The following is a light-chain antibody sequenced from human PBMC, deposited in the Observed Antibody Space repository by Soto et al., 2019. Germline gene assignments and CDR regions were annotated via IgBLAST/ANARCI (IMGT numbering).Light chain of an antibody. J-gene: IGKJ4*01. V-gene: IGKV1-12*01. CDR2: AAS. CDR1: QDVSTW. Sequence: DIQMTQSPSSVSASVGDRVTITCRASQDVSTWLTWYQQKPGNAPKVLIYAASSLHSGVPSRFSGNGDGTDFTLTINSLQSEDFATYYCQQASSFPLTFGGGTKVGIK. CDR3: QQASSFPLT.